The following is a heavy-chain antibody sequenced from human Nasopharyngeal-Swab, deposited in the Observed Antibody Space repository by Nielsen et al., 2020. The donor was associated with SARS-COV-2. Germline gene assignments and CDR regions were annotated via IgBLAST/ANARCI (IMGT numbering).Heavy chain of an antibody. CDR3: ARVSLNTVDY. Sequence: GESLKISCVASGFSFSSYEMNWVRQAPGKGLEWVSYSSSSGDTIYYADSVKGRFTFSRDNAKNSLFLQMNSLRAEDTAVYYCARVSLNTVDYWGQGTLVSVSS. CDR1: GFSFSSYE. D-gene: IGHD2-2*02. V-gene: IGHV3-48*03. J-gene: IGHJ4*02. CDR2: SSSSGDTI.